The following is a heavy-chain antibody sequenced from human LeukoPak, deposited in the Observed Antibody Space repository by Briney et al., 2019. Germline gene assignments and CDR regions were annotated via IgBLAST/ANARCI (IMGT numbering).Heavy chain of an antibody. V-gene: IGHV4-38-2*02. Sequence: KISETLSLTCTVSGYSISSGYYWGWIRPPPGKGLEWIGRIYTSGSTNYNPSLKSRVTMSVDTSKNQFSLKLSSVTAEDTAVYYCTRYHCSSTSCQDYWGQGTLVTVSS. D-gene: IGHD2-2*01. CDR2: IYTSGST. CDR1: GYSISSGYY. CDR3: TRYHCSSTSCQDY. J-gene: IGHJ4*02.